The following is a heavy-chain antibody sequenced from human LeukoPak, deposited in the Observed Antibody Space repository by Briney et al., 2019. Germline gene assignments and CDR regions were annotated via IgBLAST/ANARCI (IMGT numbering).Heavy chain of an antibody. V-gene: IGHV4-34*01. CDR3: AREGTIFGVVIRVDP. CDR2: INHSGST. CDR1: GGSFSGYY. Sequence: PSETLSLTCAVYGGSFSGYYWSWIRQPPGKGLEWIGEINHSGSTNYNPSLKSRVTISVDTSKNQFSLKLSSVTAADTAVYYCAREGTIFGVVIRVDPWGQGTLVTVSS. D-gene: IGHD3-3*01. J-gene: IGHJ5*02.